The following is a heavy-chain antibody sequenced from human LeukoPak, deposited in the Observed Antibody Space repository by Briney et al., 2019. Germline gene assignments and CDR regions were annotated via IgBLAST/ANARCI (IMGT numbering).Heavy chain of an antibody. Sequence: PGGSLRLSCAASGFTFTSYSMSWVRQAPGKGLEWVSTISGGAGSTYYADSVKGRFTISRDNSKNTLYLQMNSLRAEDTAVYYCARDSEQWLADPMFDYWGQGTLVTVSS. V-gene: IGHV3-23*01. CDR1: GFTFTSYS. CDR3: ARDSEQWLADPMFDY. D-gene: IGHD6-19*01. J-gene: IGHJ4*02. CDR2: ISGGAGST.